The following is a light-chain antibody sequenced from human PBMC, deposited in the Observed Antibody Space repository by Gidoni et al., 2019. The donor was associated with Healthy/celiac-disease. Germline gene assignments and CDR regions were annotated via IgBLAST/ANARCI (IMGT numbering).Light chain of an antibody. J-gene: IGKJ4*01. CDR1: QGISHY. CDR2: AAS. CDR3: QKYNSAPRLT. Sequence: DIQMTPSPSSLSASVGDRVTITCRASQGISHYLAWYQQTPGKVPKLLIYAASTLQSGVPSRFSGRRSGTDFTLTIGSLQPEDVATYYSQKYNSAPRLTFGGGTKVEI. V-gene: IGKV1-27*01.